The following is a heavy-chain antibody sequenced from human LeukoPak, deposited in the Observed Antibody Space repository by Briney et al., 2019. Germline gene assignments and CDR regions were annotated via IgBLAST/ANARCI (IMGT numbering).Heavy chain of an antibody. D-gene: IGHD6-19*01. CDR1: GYTFTSYY. Sequence: ASVRVSCKASGYTFTSYYIHWVRQAPGQGLQWMGIINPSGGSTSYAQKFQGRVTMTRDTSTSTVYMELSSLRSEDTAVYYCARGAVAGYSDYWGQGTLVTVSS. CDR3: ARGAVAGYSDY. J-gene: IGHJ4*02. CDR2: INPSGGST. V-gene: IGHV1-46*01.